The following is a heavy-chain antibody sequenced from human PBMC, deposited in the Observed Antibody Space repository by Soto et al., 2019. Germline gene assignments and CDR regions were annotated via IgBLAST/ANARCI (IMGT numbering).Heavy chain of an antibody. CDR1: GGSFSGYY. V-gene: IGHV4-34*01. CDR3: ARQDGDYVSARFDY. CDR2: INHSGST. D-gene: IGHD4-17*01. Sequence: SETLSLTCAVYGGSFSGYYWSWIRQPPGKGLEWIGGINHSGSTNYNPSLKSRVTISVDTSKNQFSLKLSSVTAADTAVYYCARQDGDYVSARFDYWGQGTLVTVSS. J-gene: IGHJ4*02.